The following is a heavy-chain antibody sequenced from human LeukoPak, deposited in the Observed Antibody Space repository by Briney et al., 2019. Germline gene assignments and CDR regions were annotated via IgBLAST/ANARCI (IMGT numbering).Heavy chain of an antibody. CDR3: ARLGNSGYYFDY. CDR2: IVGSSST. Sequence: PGRSLRLSCAASGFTFSNFAMTWVSQAPGKGLEWVSSIVGSSSTYYADSVKGRFTISRDNSKNTLYLQMNSLRAEDTAVYYCARLGNSGYYFDYWGQGTLVTVSS. V-gene: IGHV3-21*04. CDR1: GFTFSNFA. D-gene: IGHD4-23*01. J-gene: IGHJ4*02.